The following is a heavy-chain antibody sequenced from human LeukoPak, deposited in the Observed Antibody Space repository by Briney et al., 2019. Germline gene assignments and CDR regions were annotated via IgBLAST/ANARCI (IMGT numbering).Heavy chain of an antibody. CDR1: GGSISSYY. CDR3: ARVAPGFPGKGTDYGADY. D-gene: IGHD4-17*01. Sequence: SETLSLTCTVSGGSISSYYWGWIRQPPGKGLEWIGYIYYSGSTNYNPSLKSRVTISVDTSKNQFSLKLSSVTAADTAVYYCARVAPGFPGKGTDYGADYWGQGTLVTVSS. CDR2: IYYSGST. V-gene: IGHV4-59*01. J-gene: IGHJ4*02.